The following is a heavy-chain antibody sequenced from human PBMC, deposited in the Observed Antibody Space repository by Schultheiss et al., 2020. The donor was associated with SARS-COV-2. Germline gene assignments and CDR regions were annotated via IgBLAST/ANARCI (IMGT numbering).Heavy chain of an antibody. Sequence: GGSLRLSCSASGFTFSSYAMHWVRQAPGKGLEWVSSISSSSSYIYYADSVKGRFTISRDNAKNSLYLQMNSLRAEDTAVYYCALYGGDYYGMDVWGQGTTVTVSS. CDR2: ISSSSSYI. V-gene: IGHV3-21*01. D-gene: IGHD4/OR15-4a*01. CDR1: GFTFSSYA. CDR3: ALYGGDYYGMDV. J-gene: IGHJ6*02.